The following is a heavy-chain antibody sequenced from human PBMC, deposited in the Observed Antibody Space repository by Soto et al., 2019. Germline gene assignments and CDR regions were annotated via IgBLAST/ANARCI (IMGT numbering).Heavy chain of an antibody. Sequence: PSETLSLTCTVSGGSVSSGGHYWTWIRQPPGKGLEWIGYIHYSGSTNYNPSLKSRVTILVDTSKNQFSLKLTSVTATDTAVYYCAREVFGFLGPYGMDVWGQGTTVTVSS. V-gene: IGHV4-61*08. CDR1: GGSVSSGGHY. J-gene: IGHJ6*02. CDR3: AREVFGFLGPYGMDV. D-gene: IGHD3-3*01. CDR2: IHYSGST.